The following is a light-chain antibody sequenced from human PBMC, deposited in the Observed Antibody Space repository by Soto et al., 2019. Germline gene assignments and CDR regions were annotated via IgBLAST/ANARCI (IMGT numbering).Light chain of an antibody. CDR1: QSVRSTY. CDR3: QQYGDWPLT. J-gene: IGKJ4*01. CDR2: GVS. Sequence: ELVMTQSPGTLSVSPGERATLSCRASQSVRSTYLAWYQQKPGQAPRLLIFGVSNRAAGIPARFSGSGSGTEFTLTIRSLQSEDFAVYYCQQYGDWPLTFGGGTKVEIK. V-gene: IGKV3-15*01.